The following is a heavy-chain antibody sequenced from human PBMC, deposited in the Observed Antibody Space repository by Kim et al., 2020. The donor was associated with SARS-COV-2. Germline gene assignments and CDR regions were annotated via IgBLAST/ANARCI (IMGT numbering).Heavy chain of an antibody. J-gene: IGHJ6*02. CDR2: IDWDDDK. CDR3: ARLPLLEPNYYYYGMDV. V-gene: IGHV2-70*01. Sequence: SGPTLVHPTQTLTLTCTFSGFSLSTSGMCVSWIRQPPGKALEWLALIDWDDDKYYSTSLKTRLTISKDTSKNQVVLTMTNMDPVDTATYYCARLPLLEPNYYYYGMDVWGQGTTVTVSS. CDR1: GFSLSTSGMC. D-gene: IGHD1-1*01.